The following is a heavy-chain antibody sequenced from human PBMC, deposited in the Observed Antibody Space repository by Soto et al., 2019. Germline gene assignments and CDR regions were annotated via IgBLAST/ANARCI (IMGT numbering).Heavy chain of an antibody. CDR1: GFTFSSYA. CDR2: ISFDGSNK. V-gene: IGHV3-30-3*01. CDR3: ARDYGGNPGDY. Sequence: QVQLVESGGGVVQPGRSLGLSCAASGFTFSSYAMHWVRQAPGKGLEWVAVISFDGSNKYYADSVKGRSTVSRDNSKNTLYLQMNSLRAEDTAVYYCARDYGGNPGDYLGHGTLVTVSS. J-gene: IGHJ4*01. D-gene: IGHD2-15*01.